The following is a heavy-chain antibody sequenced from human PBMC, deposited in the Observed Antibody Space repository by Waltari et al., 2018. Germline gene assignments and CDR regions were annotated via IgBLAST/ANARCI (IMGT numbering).Heavy chain of an antibody. CDR1: GYTLTELS. J-gene: IGHJ4*02. V-gene: IGHV1-24*01. CDR3: ATAPKPQQLVRS. Sequence: QVQLVQSGAEVKKPGASVKVSCKVSGYTLTELSMHWVRQAPGKGLEWMGGLYPEYGETIYAKKFQCRVTMTDDTSTDTGCMELSSLRSEDTAEHYCATAPKPQQLVRSWGQGTLVTVSS. D-gene: IGHD6-13*01. CDR2: LYPEYGET.